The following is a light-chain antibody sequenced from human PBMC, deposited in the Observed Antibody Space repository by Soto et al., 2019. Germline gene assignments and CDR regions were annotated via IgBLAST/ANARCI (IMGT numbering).Light chain of an antibody. CDR2: GAS. Sequence: EIVLTQSPGTLSLSPGERATLSCRASQSVSSSYLAWYQQKPGQAPRLLIYGASSRATGIPDRFSGSGSGTDFTLTISRLESDDFAVYYGQQYGSSPPWTFGQGTKV. CDR3: QQYGSSPPWT. J-gene: IGKJ1*01. CDR1: QSVSSSY. V-gene: IGKV3-20*01.